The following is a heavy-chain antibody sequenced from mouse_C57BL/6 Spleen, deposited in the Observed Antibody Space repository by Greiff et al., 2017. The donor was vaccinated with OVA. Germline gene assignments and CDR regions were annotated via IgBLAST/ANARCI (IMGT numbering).Heavy chain of an antibody. CDR3: TRRTVGGGLYAMDY. J-gene: IGHJ4*01. Sequence: QVQLKQSGAELVRPGASVTLSCKASGYTFTDYEMHWVKQTPVHGLEWIGAIDPETGGTAYNQKFKGKAILTADKSSSTAYMELRSLTSEDSAVYYCTRRTVGGGLYAMDYWGQGTSVTVSS. CDR2: IDPETGGT. V-gene: IGHV1-15*01. D-gene: IGHD1-1*01. CDR1: GYTFTDYE.